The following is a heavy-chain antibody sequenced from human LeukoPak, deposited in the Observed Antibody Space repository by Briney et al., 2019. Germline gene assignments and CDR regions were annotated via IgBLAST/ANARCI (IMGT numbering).Heavy chain of an antibody. J-gene: IGHJ4*02. CDR1: GFTVSSNF. Sequence: GGSLRLSCAASGFTVSSNFMSWVRQAPGKGLEWVSLIYSGGSTYYADSVKGRFTISRDNSKNTLYLQMNSLRAENTAVYYCARDAAAQQLVHYFDYWGQGTLVTVSS. V-gene: IGHV3-53*01. CDR2: IYSGGST. D-gene: IGHD6-13*01. CDR3: ARDAAAQQLVHYFDY.